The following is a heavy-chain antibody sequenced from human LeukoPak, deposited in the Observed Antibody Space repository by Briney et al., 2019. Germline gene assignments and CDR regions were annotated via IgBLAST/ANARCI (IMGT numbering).Heavy chain of an antibody. V-gene: IGHV4-59*01. CDR1: GGSISSYY. CDR2: IYYSGST. D-gene: IGHD3-16*01. Sequence: KPSETLSLTCTVSGGSISSYYWSWIRQPPGKGLEWIGYIYYSGSTNYNPSLKSRVTISVDTSKNQFSLKLSSVTAADTAVYYWARLGVEAFDIWGQGTMVTVSS. CDR3: ARLGVEAFDI. J-gene: IGHJ3*02.